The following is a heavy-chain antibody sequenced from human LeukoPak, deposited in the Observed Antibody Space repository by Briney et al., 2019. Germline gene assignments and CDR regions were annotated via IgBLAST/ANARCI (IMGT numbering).Heavy chain of an antibody. Sequence: GGSLRLSCAASGFTFRNYGMQWVRQAPGKGLEWVAVVSYDGGTTFYADSVKGRFTISRDNSKNTLDLQMFSLRVEDTAVYYCAKELNSYSSGWDFEDWGQGTLVSASS. D-gene: IGHD6-25*01. J-gene: IGHJ1*01. CDR1: GFTFRNYG. CDR2: VSYDGGTT. CDR3: AKELNSYSSGWDFED. V-gene: IGHV3-30*18.